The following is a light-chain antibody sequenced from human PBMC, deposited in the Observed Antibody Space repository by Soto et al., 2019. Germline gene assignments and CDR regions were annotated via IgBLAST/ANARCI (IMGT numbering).Light chain of an antibody. CDR2: DVS. J-gene: IGLJ1*01. CDR3: SSYANFNSLV. CDR1: SSDVGGYNY. V-gene: IGLV2-14*01. Sequence: QSVLTQPASVSGSPGQSIAISCTGTSSDVGGYNYVSWYQQHPDKAPKLMIYDVSNRPSGVSNRFSGSKSGNTASLTISGLQSEDEGDYYCSSYANFNSLVFGTGTKLTVL.